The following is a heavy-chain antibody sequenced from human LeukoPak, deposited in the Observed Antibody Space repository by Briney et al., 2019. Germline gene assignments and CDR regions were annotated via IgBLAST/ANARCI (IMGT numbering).Heavy chain of an antibody. J-gene: IGHJ4*02. CDR1: GGSLNATTHY. D-gene: IGHD3-22*01. V-gene: IGHV4-39*01. Sequence: SETLSLTCTVSGGSLNATTHYWACIRQTPGKGLEWIGSVFYTESTYDDPSIKSRVTIAVDTSKNQFSLRLTSVTAADTAVYYCAKHGEDSSGYYADFFDHCGQGALVTVSS. CDR3: AKHGEDSSGYYADFFDH. CDR2: VFYTEST.